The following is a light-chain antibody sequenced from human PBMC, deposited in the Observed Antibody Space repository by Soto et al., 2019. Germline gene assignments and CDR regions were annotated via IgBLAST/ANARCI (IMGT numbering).Light chain of an antibody. J-gene: IGKJ1*01. V-gene: IGKV1-17*01. CDR3: QQYNSDSRT. Sequence: DIEMTQSPSSLSASVGDRVTITCRTSQDIRSYLNWYQQRPGKAPKLLIFATSSLQSGVPSRFSGSGSGTEFTLTIDSLQPDDFATYYCQQYNSDSRTFGQGTELDIK. CDR2: ATS. CDR1: QDIRSY.